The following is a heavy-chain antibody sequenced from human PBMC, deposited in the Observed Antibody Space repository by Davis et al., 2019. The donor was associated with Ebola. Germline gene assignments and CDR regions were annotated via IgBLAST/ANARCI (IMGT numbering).Heavy chain of an antibody. CDR2: MNPNSGNT. Sequence: ASVKVSCKASGYTFTSYDINWVRQATGQGLEWMGWMNPNSGNTGYAQKFLGRVTITRNTSISTAYMELSSLRSEDTAVYYCARGVRKIAAAGIRYFDYWGQGTLVTVSS. CDR1: GYTFTSYD. D-gene: IGHD6-13*01. CDR3: ARGVRKIAAAGIRYFDY. V-gene: IGHV1-8*01. J-gene: IGHJ4*02.